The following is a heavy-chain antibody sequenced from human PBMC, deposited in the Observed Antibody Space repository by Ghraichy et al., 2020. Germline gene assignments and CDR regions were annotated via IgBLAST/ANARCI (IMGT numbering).Heavy chain of an antibody. Sequence: GGSLRLSCVGAGLTLSSYSMNWVRQSPGKGPEWISYITSSGRFTSYADSVKGRFTISRDNAQNSLYLQMNSLRGEDTAVYYCGRGSTVIRFYYYNGMDVWAQATTGTVPS. CDR2: ITSSGRFT. V-gene: IGHV3-48*01. CDR1: GLTLSSYS. J-gene: IGHJ6*02. D-gene: IGHD4-23*01. CDR3: GRGSTVIRFYYYNGMDV.